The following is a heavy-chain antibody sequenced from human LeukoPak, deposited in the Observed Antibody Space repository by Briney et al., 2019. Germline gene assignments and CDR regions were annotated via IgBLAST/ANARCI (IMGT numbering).Heavy chain of an antibody. CDR1: GFTFAKYA. Sequence: PGGSLKLSCVGSGFTFAKYAITCVREAPGKGLEWVSVISGSGNVTYYAESVKGRFTISRDNSKRTLYLQMDSLRADDTAIYYCAKDRAGANWGQGTLVLVSS. V-gene: IGHV3-23*01. J-gene: IGHJ4*02. CDR3: AKDRAGAN. CDR2: ISGSGNVT.